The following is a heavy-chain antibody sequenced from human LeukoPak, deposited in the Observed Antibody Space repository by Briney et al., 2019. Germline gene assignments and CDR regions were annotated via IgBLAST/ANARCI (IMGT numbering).Heavy chain of an antibody. CDR3: TRSDDFWSGYRYYFDY. J-gene: IGHJ4*02. CDR2: IRSKAYGGTT. CDR1: GFTFRSYA. Sequence: GSLRLSCAASGFTFRSYAMSWVRQAPGNGLEWVGFIRSKAYGGTTEYAASVKGRFTISRDDSKSIAYLQMNSLKTEDTAVYYCTRSDDFWSGYRYYFDYWGQGTLVTVSS. D-gene: IGHD3-3*01. V-gene: IGHV3-49*04.